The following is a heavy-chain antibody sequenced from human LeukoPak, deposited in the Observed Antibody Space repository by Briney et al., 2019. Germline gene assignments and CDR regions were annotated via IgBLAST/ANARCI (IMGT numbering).Heavy chain of an antibody. CDR2: IYPGDSDT. J-gene: IGHJ4*02. D-gene: IGHD6-19*01. CDR1: GYSFTGYW. V-gene: IGHV5-51*01. Sequence: KNGESLKISCKGSGYSFTGYWIGWVRQMPGKGLEWMGIIYPGDSDTRYSPSFQGQVTISADKSIRTAYLQWPSLKASDSAMYYCARRQAVAGYYFFDYWGQGALVTVSS. CDR3: ARRQAVAGYYFFDY.